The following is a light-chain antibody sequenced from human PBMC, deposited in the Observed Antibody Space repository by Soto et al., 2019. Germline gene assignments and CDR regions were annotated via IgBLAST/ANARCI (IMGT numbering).Light chain of an antibody. CDR2: DNT. J-gene: IGLJ2*01. Sequence: QPVLTQPPSVSAAPGQKVTISCSGSSSNIGNNFVSWYQQFPGTAPQLLIYDNTKRPSGIPDRFSGSKSGTSAALDITGLQTGDEADYYCGTWDSSLSAVVFGGGTQLTVL. CDR1: SSNIGNNF. CDR3: GTWDSSLSAVV. V-gene: IGLV1-51*01.